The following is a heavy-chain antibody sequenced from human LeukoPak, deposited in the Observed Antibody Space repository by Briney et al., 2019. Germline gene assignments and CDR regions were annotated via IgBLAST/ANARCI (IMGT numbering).Heavy chain of an antibody. Sequence: PGGSPRLSCAASGFTFTNTWMSWVRQGPGKGLEWVGRIKSKTDGGTTDYAAPVKGRFTISRDDSKNTLYLQMNSLKTEDTAVYYCTTDRLMVTALVDYWGQGTLVTVSS. V-gene: IGHV3-15*01. D-gene: IGHD2-21*02. CDR3: TTDRLMVTALVDY. CDR2: IKSKTDGGTT. CDR1: GFTFTNTW. J-gene: IGHJ4*02.